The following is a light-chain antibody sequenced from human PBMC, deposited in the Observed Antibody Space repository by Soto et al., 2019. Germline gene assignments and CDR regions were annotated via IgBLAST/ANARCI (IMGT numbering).Light chain of an antibody. J-gene: IGLJ1*01. CDR3: SSYTSRSTGV. CDR2: DVS. CDR1: SSDIGGYNY. V-gene: IGLV2-14*01. Sequence: QSVLTQPASVSWSPGQSITISCTGTSSDIGGYNYVSWYQQHPGKAPKLMIYDVSNRPSGVSNRFSGSKSGNTAPLTISGLQAEDEADYYCSSYTSRSTGVFGTGTKVTVL.